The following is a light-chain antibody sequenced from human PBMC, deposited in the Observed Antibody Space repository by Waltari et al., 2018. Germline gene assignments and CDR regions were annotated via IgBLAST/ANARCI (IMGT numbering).Light chain of an antibody. CDR1: KVGTKN. V-gene: IGLV3-21*04. J-gene: IGLJ3*02. CDR2: DDR. CDR3: HVWDSDSDHGV. Sequence: SYVLTQPSSVSLAPGETARISCGGTKVGTKNVHWYQQKPGQAPVLVIYDDRDRPSGIPERFSGSNSGNTATLTISRVEAGDEADYYCHVWDSDSDHGVFGGGTELIVL.